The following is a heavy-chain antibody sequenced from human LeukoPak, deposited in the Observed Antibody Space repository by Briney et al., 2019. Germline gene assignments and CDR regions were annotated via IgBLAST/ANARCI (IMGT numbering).Heavy chain of an antibody. CDR3: ARRRYYYDSSGYYAPFDY. V-gene: IGHV4-34*01. D-gene: IGHD3-22*01. CDR2: ITHSGST. J-gene: IGHJ4*02. Sequence: PSETLSLTCAVYGGSFSGYYWSWIRQPPGKGLEWIGEITHSGSTNYNPSLKSRVTISVDTSKNQFSLKLSSVTAADTAVYYCARRRYYYDSSGYYAPFDYWGQGTLVTVSS. CDR1: GGSFSGYY.